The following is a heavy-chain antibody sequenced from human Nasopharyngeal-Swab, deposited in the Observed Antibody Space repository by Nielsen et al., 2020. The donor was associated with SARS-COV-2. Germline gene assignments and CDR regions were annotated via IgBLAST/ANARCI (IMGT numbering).Heavy chain of an antibody. J-gene: IGHJ6*03. V-gene: IGHV4-34*01. CDR1: GGSFSGYY. CDR2: INHSGST. Sequence: SETLSLTCAAYGGSFSGYYWSWIRQPPGKGLEWIGEINHSGSTNYNPSLKSRVTISVDTAKNQFSLKLSSVTAADTAVYYCARARGTGYCSRTSCLYYMDVWGKGTTVTVSS. D-gene: IGHD2-2*01. CDR3: ARARGTGYCSRTSCLYYMDV.